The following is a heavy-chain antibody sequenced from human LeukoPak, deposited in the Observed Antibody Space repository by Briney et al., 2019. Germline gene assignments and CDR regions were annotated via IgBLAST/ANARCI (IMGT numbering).Heavy chain of an antibody. CDR3: AKIGGLWFGELLERPLYYFDY. CDR1: GFTFSSYA. Sequence: PGGSLRLSCAASGFTFSSYAMSWVRQAPGKGLEWVSAISGSGGSTYYADSVKGRFTISRDNSKNTPYLQMNSLRAEDTAVYYCAKIGGLWFGELLERPLYYFDYWGQGTLVTVSS. V-gene: IGHV3-23*01. CDR2: ISGSGGST. D-gene: IGHD3-10*01. J-gene: IGHJ4*02.